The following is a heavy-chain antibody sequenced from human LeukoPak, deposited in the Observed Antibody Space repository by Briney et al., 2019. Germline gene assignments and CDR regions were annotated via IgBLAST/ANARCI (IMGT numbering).Heavy chain of an antibody. V-gene: IGHV3-9*01. D-gene: IGHD2-2*01. J-gene: IGHJ5*02. CDR1: ASTFDDYA. Sequence: GRSMRLSWAASASTFDDYAMHWDRQAPRKGLEWVSGISWNSGRIGYADSVKGRFTISRDNAKNSLYLQMNSLRAEDTALYYCAKVICSTSCGFDPWGQGTLVSVSS. CDR3: AKVICSTSCGFDP. CDR2: ISWNSGRI.